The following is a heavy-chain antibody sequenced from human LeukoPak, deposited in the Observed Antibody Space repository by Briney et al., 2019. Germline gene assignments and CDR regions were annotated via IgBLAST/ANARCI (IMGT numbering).Heavy chain of an antibody. CDR3: ARALKPYYYDSSGYFFDY. Sequence: GGSLRLSCAASGSTFSSYWMHWVRQAPGKGPVRVSRINSDGSSTSYADSVKGRFTISRDNAKNTLYLQMNSLRAEDTAVYYCARALKPYYYDSSGYFFDYWGQGTLVTVSS. D-gene: IGHD3-22*01. CDR1: GSTFSSYW. V-gene: IGHV3-74*01. J-gene: IGHJ4*02. CDR2: INSDGSST.